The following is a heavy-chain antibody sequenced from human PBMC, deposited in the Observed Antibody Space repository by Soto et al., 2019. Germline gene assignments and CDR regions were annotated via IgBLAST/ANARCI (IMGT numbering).Heavy chain of an antibody. CDR1: GDSITSRDFY. J-gene: IGHJ4*02. D-gene: IGHD6-13*01. CDR2: ISHSGDT. V-gene: IGHV4-39*02. CDR3: TREDSSTSEY. Sequence: SETLSLTCTVSGDSITSRDFYWGWIRRPPGQGLEWVGTISHSGDTFYNPPLKSRLTMSVDTSKNQFSLKLSSVTAADTALYYCTREDSSTSEYWSQGTLVTVSS.